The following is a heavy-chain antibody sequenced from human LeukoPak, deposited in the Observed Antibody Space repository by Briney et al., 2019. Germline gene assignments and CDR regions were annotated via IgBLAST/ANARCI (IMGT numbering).Heavy chain of an antibody. CDR2: ISGSGGST. V-gene: IGHV3-23*01. CDR1: GFTFSSYA. Sequence: GGSLRLSCAASGFTFSSYATSWVRQAPGKGLEWVSGISGSGGSTNYADSVKGRSTISRDNSKNTLYLQMNSLRAEDTAVYYCAKNLISCSGGSCYSANDYWGQGTLVTVSS. D-gene: IGHD2-15*01. J-gene: IGHJ4*02. CDR3: AKNLISCSGGSCYSANDY.